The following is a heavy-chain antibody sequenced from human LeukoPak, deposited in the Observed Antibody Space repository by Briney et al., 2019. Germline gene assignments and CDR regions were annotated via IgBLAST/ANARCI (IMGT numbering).Heavy chain of an antibody. Sequence: PGGSLRLSCAASGFAFSNYWMTWVRQAPGKGLEWVANIKQDGTEQYYVDSVEDRFTVSRDNAKNSLYLQMDSLRAEDTAVYYCARDAAGSAYYIDYWGQGTLVTVSP. D-gene: IGHD3-22*01. CDR2: IKQDGTEQ. CDR1: GFAFSNYW. J-gene: IGHJ4*02. CDR3: ARDAAGSAYYIDY. V-gene: IGHV3-7*01.